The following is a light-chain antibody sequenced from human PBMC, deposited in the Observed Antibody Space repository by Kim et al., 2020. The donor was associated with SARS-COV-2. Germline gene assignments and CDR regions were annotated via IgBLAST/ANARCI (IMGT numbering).Light chain of an antibody. CDR3: QVWDSSSDLMV. V-gene: IGLV3-21*04. J-gene: IGLJ2*01. CDR2: YDS. CDR1: NIGSKS. Sequence: SYELTQPPSVSVAPGNTARITCGGNNIGSKSVHWYQQKPGQAPVLVIYYDSDRPSGIPERFSGSNSGNTATLTISRVEAGDEADYYCQVWDSSSDLMVFGGGTKLTVL.